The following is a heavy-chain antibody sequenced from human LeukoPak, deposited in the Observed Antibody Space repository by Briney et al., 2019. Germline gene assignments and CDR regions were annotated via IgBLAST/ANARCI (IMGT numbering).Heavy chain of an antibody. CDR2: ISGDGGST. CDR1: GLTFDHYV. J-gene: IGHJ3*02. D-gene: IGHD1-1*01. V-gene: IGHV3-43*02. CDR3: ATGTTMYAFDI. Sequence: GGSLRLSCAASGLTFDHYVMHWVRQAPGKGLEWVSLISGDGGSTYYADSVKGRLTISRDNSKNSLYLQMNSLTTEDTALYFCATGTTMYAFDIWGQGTMVTVSS.